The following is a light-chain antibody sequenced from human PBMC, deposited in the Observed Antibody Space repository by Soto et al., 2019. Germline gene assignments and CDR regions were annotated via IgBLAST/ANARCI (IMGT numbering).Light chain of an antibody. CDR1: QIVNNRY. J-gene: IGKJ1*01. V-gene: IGKV3-20*01. Sequence: VVTQSPGTLSLSPGERATLSCRTSQIVNNRYLAWYQQKHGQAPRLLMYDAASRPGGIPDRFSGSGGGKEFTPTISSLLQAEVATYYCLQSYSSSLTFGQGTKVDIK. CDR3: LQSYSSSLT. CDR2: DAA.